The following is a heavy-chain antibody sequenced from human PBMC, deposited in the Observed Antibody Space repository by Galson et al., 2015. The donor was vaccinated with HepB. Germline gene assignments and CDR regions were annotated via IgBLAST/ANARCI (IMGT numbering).Heavy chain of an antibody. V-gene: IGHV3-48*02. J-gene: IGHJ2*01. Sequence: SLRLSCAASGFTFVNYAMNWVRQAPGKGLEWVSYISSSSSGITQYADSVKGRFTISRDNAKKSLYLQMNSLRDEDTAVYYCTRDPDGSGYSLNWYFDLWGRGTLLTVSS. D-gene: IGHD3-22*01. CDR2: ISSSSSGIT. CDR1: GFTFVNYA. CDR3: TRDPDGSGYSLNWYFDL.